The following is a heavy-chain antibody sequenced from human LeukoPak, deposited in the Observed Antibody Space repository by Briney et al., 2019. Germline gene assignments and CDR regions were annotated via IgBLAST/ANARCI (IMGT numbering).Heavy chain of an antibody. J-gene: IGHJ4*02. CDR3: AIGVSSKLVTKPSTYFDY. V-gene: IGHV4-34*01. Sequence: SETLSLTCAVYGGSFSGYYWSWIRQPPGKGLEWMGEINHSGSTNYNPSLKSRVTISVDTSTNQISLKLSSVTAADTAVYYCAIGVSSKLVTKPSTYFDYWGQGTLVTVSS. D-gene: IGHD2-21*02. CDR2: INHSGST. CDR1: GGSFSGYY.